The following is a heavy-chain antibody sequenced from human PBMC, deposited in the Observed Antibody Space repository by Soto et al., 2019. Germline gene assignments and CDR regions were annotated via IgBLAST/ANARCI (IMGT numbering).Heavy chain of an antibody. D-gene: IGHD3-10*01. CDR2: IYYIGST. CDR1: GGSISRYF. Sequence: SETLSLTCTVSGGSISRYFWSWIRQPPGKGQEWIGYIYYIGSTNYNPSLKSRVTISIDTSKNQLSLKLCSVTAADTAVFYCARQLKRGVTMVRGVPDALAFFDYWGQGNLVTVSS. J-gene: IGHJ4*02. CDR3: ARQLKRGVTMVRGVPDALAFFDY. V-gene: IGHV4-59*08.